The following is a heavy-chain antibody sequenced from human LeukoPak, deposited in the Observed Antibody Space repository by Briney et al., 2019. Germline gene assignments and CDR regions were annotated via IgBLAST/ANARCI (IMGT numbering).Heavy chain of an antibody. CDR3: ARALGATTTDYYFDY. CDR1: GYTFTSYG. V-gene: IGHV1-18*01. J-gene: IGHJ4*02. Sequence: ASVKVSCKASGYTFTSYGISWVRQAPGQGLEWMGWISAYNGNTNYAQKLQGRVTMTTDTSTSTAYMELRSLRSDDTAVYYCARALGATTTDYYFDYWGQGTLVTVSS. CDR2: ISAYNGNT. D-gene: IGHD1-26*01.